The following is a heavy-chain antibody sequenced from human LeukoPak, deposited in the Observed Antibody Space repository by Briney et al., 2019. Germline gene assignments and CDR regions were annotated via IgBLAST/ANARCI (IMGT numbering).Heavy chain of an antibody. CDR3: ARDRRYCSTTSCYAWPYFYGMDV. D-gene: IGHD2-2*01. J-gene: IGHJ6*02. Sequence: PGGSLRLSCAASGYSFINYGIHWVRQAPGRGLEWLAVISHDDTNKYYADSVRGRFTISRDRSKNTLFLQMNSLRAEDTAVYYCARDRRYCSTTSCYAWPYFYGMDVWGQGTTVTASS. V-gene: IGHV3-30*03. CDR2: ISHDDTNK. CDR1: GYSFINYG.